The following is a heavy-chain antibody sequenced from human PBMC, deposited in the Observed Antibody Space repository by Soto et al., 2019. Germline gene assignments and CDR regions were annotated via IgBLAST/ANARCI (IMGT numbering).Heavy chain of an antibody. V-gene: IGHV1-3*01. J-gene: IGHJ4*02. D-gene: IGHD2-21*01. Sequence: QVQLVQSGAEVKKPGASVKVSCKASGYTFTSYPMHWVRQAPGQRLEWLGWINAGNGNTKYSQKFQRRVTITRDTSASTAYMELSSLRSEDTAVYYCAGGVGIVSPGNWGQGTLVTVSS. CDR1: GYTFTSYP. CDR2: INAGNGNT. CDR3: AGGVGIVSPGN.